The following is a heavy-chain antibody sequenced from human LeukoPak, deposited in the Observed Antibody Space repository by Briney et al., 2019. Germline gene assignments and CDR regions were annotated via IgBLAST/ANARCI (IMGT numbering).Heavy chain of an antibody. D-gene: IGHD3-16*02. CDR3: AKGEYDYVWGSYRPGDAFDI. V-gene: IGHV3-23*01. Sequence: GGSLRLSCAASGFTFSSYAMGWVRQAPGKGLEWVSAISGSGGSTYYADSVKGRFTISRDNSKNTLYLQMNSLRAEDTAVYYCAKGEYDYVWGSYRPGDAFDIWGQGTMVTVSS. CDR1: GFTFSSYA. CDR2: ISGSGGST. J-gene: IGHJ3*02.